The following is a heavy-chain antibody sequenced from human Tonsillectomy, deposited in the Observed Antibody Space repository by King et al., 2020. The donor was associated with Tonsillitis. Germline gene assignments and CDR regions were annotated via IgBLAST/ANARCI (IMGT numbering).Heavy chain of an antibody. D-gene: IGHD3-22*01. V-gene: IGHV3-30*02. Sequence: VQLVESGGGVVQPGGSLRLSCAASGFTFSSYGMHWVRQAPGKGLEWVAFIRYDGSNKYYADSVKGRFTISRDNSKNTLYLQMNSLRAEDTAVYYCAKDFTSSGYLGYDYWGQGTLVTVSS. CDR3: AKDFTSSGYLGYDY. CDR2: IRYDGSNK. J-gene: IGHJ4*02. CDR1: GFTFSSYG.